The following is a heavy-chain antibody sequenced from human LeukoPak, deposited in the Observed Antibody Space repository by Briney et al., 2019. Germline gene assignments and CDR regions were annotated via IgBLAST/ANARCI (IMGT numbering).Heavy chain of an antibody. D-gene: IGHD3-22*01. CDR1: GGSFSGYY. CDR2: INHSGST. J-gene: IGHJ6*03. Sequence: SETLSLTCAVYGGSFSGYYWSWIRQPPGKGLEWIGEINHSGSTNYNPSLKSRVTISVDTSKNQFSLKLSSVTAADTAVYYCARGRNYPNYYGSSGYYYYYYYMDVWGKGTTVTVSS. CDR3: ARGRNYPNYYGSSGYYYYYYYMDV. V-gene: IGHV4-34*01.